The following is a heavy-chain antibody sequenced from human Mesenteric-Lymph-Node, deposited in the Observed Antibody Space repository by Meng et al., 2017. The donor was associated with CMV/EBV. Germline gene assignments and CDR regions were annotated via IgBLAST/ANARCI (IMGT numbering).Heavy chain of an antibody. V-gene: IGHV4-30-4*08. CDR3: ARDPGGSDESFDI. D-gene: IGHD1-26*01. CDR1: GGSISSGDYY. Sequence: SGGSISSGDYYWSWLRQPPGKGLEWIGYIYYSENTYYNPSLKSRVTISVDTSKNQFSLKLKSVTTADTAVYYCARDPGGSDESFDIWGQGTMVTVSS. J-gene: IGHJ3*02. CDR2: IYYSENT.